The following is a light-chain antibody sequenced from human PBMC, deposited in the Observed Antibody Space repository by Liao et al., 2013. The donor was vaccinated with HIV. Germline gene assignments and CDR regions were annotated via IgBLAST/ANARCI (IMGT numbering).Light chain of an antibody. V-gene: IGLV3-21*01. J-gene: IGLJ2*01. CDR3: QAWDSSTYVV. CDR1: NIGSKS. CDR2: YDS. Sequence: SYELTQPPSVSVAPGETARITCGGNNIGSKSVHWYQQKPGQAPVLVIYYDSDRPSGIPERFSGSNSGNTATLTISRVEAGDEADYYCQAWDSSTYVVFGGGTKLTVL.